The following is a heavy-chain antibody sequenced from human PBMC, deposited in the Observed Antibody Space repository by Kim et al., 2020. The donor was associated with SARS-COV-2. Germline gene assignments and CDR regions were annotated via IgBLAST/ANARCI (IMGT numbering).Heavy chain of an antibody. Sequence: AGSVKGRFTISRDNSKHTLYLQMNSLRAEDTAVYYCAKDQKGDSSGYYLDYFDYWGQGTLVTVSS. CDR3: AKDQKGDSSGYYLDYFDY. V-gene: IGHV3-23*01. D-gene: IGHD3-22*01. J-gene: IGHJ4*01.